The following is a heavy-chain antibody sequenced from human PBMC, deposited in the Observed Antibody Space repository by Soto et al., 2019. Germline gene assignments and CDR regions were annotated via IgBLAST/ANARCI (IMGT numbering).Heavy chain of an antibody. CDR3: ASARVVAILPDIY. J-gene: IGHJ4*02. CDR2: IDSGSSTI. CDR1: GFSFSLYT. D-gene: IGHD2-21*01. Sequence: EVQLVQSGGGLVKPGGSLRLSCATSGFSFSLYTMNWVRQAPGKGLEWVASIDSGSSTIHYAESMKGRFIISRDNAKKSLYLQMNSLRAGDTAVYYCASARVVAILPDIYWGQGTLVTVSS. V-gene: IGHV3-21*02.